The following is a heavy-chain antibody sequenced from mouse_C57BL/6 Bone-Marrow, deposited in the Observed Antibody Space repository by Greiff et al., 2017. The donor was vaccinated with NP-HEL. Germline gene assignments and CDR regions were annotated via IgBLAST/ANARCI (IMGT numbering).Heavy chain of an antibody. Sequence: EVKLEESGGGLVQPGGSLKLSCAASGFTFSDYYMYWVRQTPEKRLEWVAYISNGGGSTYYPDTVKGRFTISRDNAKNTLYLQMSRLKSEDTAMYYCARPRYYDGRQLLDYAMDYWGQGTSVTVSS. V-gene: IGHV5-12*01. J-gene: IGHJ4*01. CDR2: ISNGGGST. D-gene: IGHD1-1*01. CDR1: GFTFSDYY. CDR3: ARPRYYDGRQLLDYAMDY.